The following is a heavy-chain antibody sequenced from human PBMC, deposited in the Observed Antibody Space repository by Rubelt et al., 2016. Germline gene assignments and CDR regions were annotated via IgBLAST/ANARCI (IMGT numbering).Heavy chain of an antibody. J-gene: IGHJ4*02. CDR2: ISYDGCNK. CDR1: A. D-gene: IGHD2-15*01. Sequence: AMHWVRQAPGKGLEWVAVISYDGCNKYYADSVKGRFTISRDNSKNTLYLQMNSLRAEDTAVYYCARDEGYCSGGSCPDYWGQGTLVTVSS. V-gene: IGHV3-30*04. CDR3: ARDEGYCSGGSCPDY.